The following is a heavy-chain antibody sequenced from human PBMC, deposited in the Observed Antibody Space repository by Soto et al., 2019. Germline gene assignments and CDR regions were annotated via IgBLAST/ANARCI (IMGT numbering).Heavy chain of an antibody. V-gene: IGHV4-34*01. J-gene: IGHJ6*02. CDR3: ARPGGYYYYGMDV. Sequence: SETLSLTCAVYGGSFSGYYWSWIRQPPGKGLEWIGEINHSGSTNYNPSLKSRVTISVDTSKNQFSLKLSSVTAADTAVYYCARPGGYYYYGMDVWGQGTTVTVSS. CDR2: INHSGST. CDR1: GGSFSGYY.